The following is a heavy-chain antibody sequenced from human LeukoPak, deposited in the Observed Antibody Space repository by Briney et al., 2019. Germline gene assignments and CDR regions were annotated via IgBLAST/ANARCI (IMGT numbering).Heavy chain of an antibody. CDR2: INHSGST. J-gene: IGHJ5*02. Sequence: SETLSLTCAVYGGSFSGYYWSWIRQPPGKGREWIGEINHSGSTNYNPSLKSRVTISVDTSKNQFSLKLSSVTAADTAVYYCARGLYYDFWSGYYSGFDPWGQGTLVTVSS. CDR1: GGSFSGYY. D-gene: IGHD3-3*01. V-gene: IGHV4-34*01. CDR3: ARGLYYDFWSGYYSGFDP.